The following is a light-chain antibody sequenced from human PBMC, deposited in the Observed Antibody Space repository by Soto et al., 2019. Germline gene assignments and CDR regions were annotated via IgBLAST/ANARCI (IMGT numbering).Light chain of an antibody. V-gene: IGKV1-6*01. CDR3: LQFYNFSWT. CDR2: AAS. Sequence: IQMTQSPSSLSASVGDTVTISCRASQVIGNDLAWYQQKPGKAPRLLIFAASNLQSGVPSRFSGSGSGTDFTLTISRLQPEDFATYYCLQFYNFSWTFGQGTKVDIK. J-gene: IGKJ1*01. CDR1: QVIGND.